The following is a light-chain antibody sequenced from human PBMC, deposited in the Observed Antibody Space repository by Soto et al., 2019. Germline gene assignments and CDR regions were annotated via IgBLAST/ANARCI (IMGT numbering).Light chain of an antibody. CDR1: SSNIGAGYD. CDR2: GNI. CDR3: AAWDDSLSGYV. Sequence: QSVLTQPPSVSGAPGQRVTISCTGSSSNIGAGYDVHWYQQRPGTAPKLLIFGNINRPSGVPDRFSGSKSGTSASLAISGLRSEDEADYYCAAWDDSLSGYVFGTGTKLTVL. J-gene: IGLJ1*01. V-gene: IGLV1-40*01.